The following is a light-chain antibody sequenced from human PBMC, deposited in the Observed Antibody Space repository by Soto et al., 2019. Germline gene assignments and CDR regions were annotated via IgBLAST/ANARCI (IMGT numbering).Light chain of an antibody. CDR2: VAS. Sequence: EIVMTQSPATLSVSPGERATLSCRASQSVSSNLAWYQQKPGQTPKLLIYVASTRATGIPARLSGSGSGTEFTLTISRLQSEDFAVYYCQQYNVWPLTFGGGTKVEFK. CDR1: QSVSSN. J-gene: IGKJ4*01. CDR3: QQYNVWPLT. V-gene: IGKV3-15*01.